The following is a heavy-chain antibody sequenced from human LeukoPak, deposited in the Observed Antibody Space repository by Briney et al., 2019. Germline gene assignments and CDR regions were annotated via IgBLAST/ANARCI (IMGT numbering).Heavy chain of an antibody. V-gene: IGHV4-38-2*01. D-gene: IGHD3-22*01. Sequence: PSETLSLTCAVSGYSIISGYYWGWIRQSPGKGLEWIGSIYHRGTTYYNPSLKRRVTISVDTSKNQFSLKLSSVTAADTAVYYCARIAMFYYESSGYYSDYWGQGTLVTVSS. CDR1: GYSIISGYY. CDR2: IYHRGTT. J-gene: IGHJ4*02. CDR3: ARIAMFYYESSGYYSDY.